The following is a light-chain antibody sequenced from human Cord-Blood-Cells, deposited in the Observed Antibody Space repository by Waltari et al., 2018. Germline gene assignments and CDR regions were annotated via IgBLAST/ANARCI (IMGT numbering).Light chain of an antibody. CDR3: QQYNSWT. CDR2: KAS. J-gene: IGKJ1*01. CDR1: QSISSW. V-gene: IGKV1-5*03. Sequence: DIQMTQSASTLSASAGDRVTIACRASQSISSWLAWYQQKPGKAPKLRIYKASSLESGVPSRFSGSGSGTEFTLTIRSLQPDDFATYYCQQYNSWTFGQGTKVEIK.